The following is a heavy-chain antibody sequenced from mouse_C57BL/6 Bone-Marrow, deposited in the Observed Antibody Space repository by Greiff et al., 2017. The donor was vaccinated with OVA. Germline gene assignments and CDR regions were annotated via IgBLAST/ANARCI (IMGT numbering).Heavy chain of an antibody. CDR2: IYPRSGNT. D-gene: IGHD2-3*01. Sequence: QVQLKQSGAELARPGASVKLSCKASGYTFTSYGISWVKQRTGQGLEWIGEIYPRSGNTYYNEKFKGKATLTADKSSSTAYMELRSLTSEDSAVYFCARGWSRWLPYYAMDYWGQGTSVTVSS. V-gene: IGHV1-81*01. CDR1: GYTFTSYG. J-gene: IGHJ4*01. CDR3: ARGWSRWLPYYAMDY.